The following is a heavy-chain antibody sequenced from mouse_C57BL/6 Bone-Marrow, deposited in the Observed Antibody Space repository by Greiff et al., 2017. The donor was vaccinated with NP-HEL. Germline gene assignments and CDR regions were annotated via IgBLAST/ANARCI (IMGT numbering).Heavy chain of an antibody. CDR3: AKVFYGYDMDY. Sequence: DVQLVESGGGLVKPGGSLKLSCAASGFTFSDYGMHWVRQAPEKGLEWVAYISSGSSTIYYADTVKGRFTISRDNAKNTLFLQMTSLQSEDTAMYYCAKVFYGYDMDYWGQGTSVTVSS. CDR2: ISSGSSTI. V-gene: IGHV5-17*01. D-gene: IGHD2-2*01. CDR1: GFTFSDYG. J-gene: IGHJ4*01.